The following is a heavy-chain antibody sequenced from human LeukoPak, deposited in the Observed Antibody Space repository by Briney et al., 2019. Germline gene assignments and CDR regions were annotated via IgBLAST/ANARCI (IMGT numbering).Heavy chain of an antibody. Sequence: QPGRSLRLSCAASRFTFTRHAMSSVRQAPGNGLEWVSTTGLESVHTLCADSVQGRFTVSRDNSRNTLDLQMDNLTVDDTAIYYCVRGDDIGKHPTRAYYFDIWGQGTLVSVSS. J-gene: IGHJ4*02. V-gene: IGHV3-23*01. D-gene: IGHD3-10*01. CDR1: RFTFTRHA. CDR2: TGLESVHT. CDR3: VRGDDIGKHPTRAYYFDI.